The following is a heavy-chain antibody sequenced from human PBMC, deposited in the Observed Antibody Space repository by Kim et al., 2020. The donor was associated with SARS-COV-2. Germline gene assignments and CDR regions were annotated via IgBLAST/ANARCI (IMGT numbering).Heavy chain of an antibody. Sequence: GGSLRLSCAASGFTFSSYGMHWVRQAPGKGLEWVAVISYDGSNKYYADSVKGRFTISRDNSKNTLYLQMNSLRAEDTAVYYCAKDRGGSCTAPDYWGQGTLVTVSS. D-gene: IGHD3-10*01. CDR2: ISYDGSNK. J-gene: IGHJ4*02. CDR1: GFTFSSYG. V-gene: IGHV3-30*18. CDR3: AKDRGGSCTAPDY.